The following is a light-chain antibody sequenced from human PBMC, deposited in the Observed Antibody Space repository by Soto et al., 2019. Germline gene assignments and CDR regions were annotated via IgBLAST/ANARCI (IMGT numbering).Light chain of an antibody. Sequence: EIVMTQSPATLSVSPGERATLSCRASQSVGSTFAWYHHRPGQAPRVLILGASTRHDGVPARCSGSASGTEFTLTISGLESEDYAVYYCEQYKDWYTFGQGTKLQIK. CDR3: EQYKDWYT. V-gene: IGKV3-15*01. J-gene: IGKJ2*01. CDR2: GAS. CDR1: QSVGST.